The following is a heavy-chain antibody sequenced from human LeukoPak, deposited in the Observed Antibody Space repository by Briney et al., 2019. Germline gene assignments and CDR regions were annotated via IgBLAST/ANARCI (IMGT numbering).Heavy chain of an antibody. J-gene: IGHJ4*02. CDR2: FDPEDGKI. CDR1: GFTLTESS. D-gene: IGHD2-2*01. Sequence: GASVMVSCKVSGFTLTESSMHWVRQAPGKGLEWMGGFDPEDGKIIYAQKFQGRVTMTRDTSTSTVYMELSSLRSEDTAVYYCARVYCGSTSCPTDYWGQGTLVTVSS. CDR3: ARVYCGSTSCPTDY. V-gene: IGHV1-24*01.